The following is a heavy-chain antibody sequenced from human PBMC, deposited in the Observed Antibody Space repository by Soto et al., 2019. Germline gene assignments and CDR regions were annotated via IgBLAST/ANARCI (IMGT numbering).Heavy chain of an antibody. CDR2: MYHTGST. Sequence: QVQLQESGPGLVKPSGTLSLTCAVSGVSISSNNWWSWVRQPPGKGLEWIGEMYHTGSTNYNPSLKSRVTISVDKSKNHFSLELNSVTAAYTAVYYWARSSRYQYDSSEGSFDYWGQGTLVTVSS. CDR3: ARSSRYQYDSSEGSFDY. D-gene: IGHD3-22*01. CDR1: GVSISSNNW. V-gene: IGHV4-4*02. J-gene: IGHJ4*02.